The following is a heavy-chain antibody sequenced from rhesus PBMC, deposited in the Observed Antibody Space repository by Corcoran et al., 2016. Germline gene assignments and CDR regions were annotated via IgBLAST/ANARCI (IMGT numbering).Heavy chain of an antibody. CDR3: ARRGFSGRRNSFDY. V-gene: IGHV2-174*01. D-gene: IGHD6-25*01. Sequence: QVTLKESGPALVKPTQTLTLTCTFSGFPLTTSGMGVGWIRQPPGKAPEWLALIYWDDDKRYSTSLKSRLTISKDTSKDQVVLTMTNMDPVDAATYYCARRGFSGRRNSFDYWGQGVLVTVSS. CDR1: GFPLTTSGMG. CDR2: IYWDDDK. J-gene: IGHJ4*01.